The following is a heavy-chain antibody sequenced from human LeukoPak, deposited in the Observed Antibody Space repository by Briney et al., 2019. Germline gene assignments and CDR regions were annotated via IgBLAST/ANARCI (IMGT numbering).Heavy chain of an antibody. V-gene: IGHV3-53*01. CDR3: ARFGIAAAGDY. Sequence: GGSLRLSCAASGFTFSSYGMHWVRQAPGKGLEWVSVIYSGGSTYYADSVKGRFTTSRDNSKNTLYLQMNSLRAEDTAVYYCARFGIAAAGDYWGQGTLVTVSS. J-gene: IGHJ4*02. CDR2: IYSGGST. D-gene: IGHD6-13*01. CDR1: GFTFSSYG.